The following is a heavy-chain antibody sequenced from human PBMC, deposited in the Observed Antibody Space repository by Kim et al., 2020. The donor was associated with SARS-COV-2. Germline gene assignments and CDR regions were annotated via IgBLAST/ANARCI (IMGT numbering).Heavy chain of an antibody. CDR2: IHYSGTT. V-gene: IGHV4-31*03. CDR1: GGSISRADAYF. D-gene: IGHD3-16*01. Sequence: SETLSLTCSVSGGSISRADAYFWTWIRQRPGKAPEWIGYIHYSGTTHYNPALWDRLTISLDTSQSQFSLSLRSVTAADTAVYYCAREDWGILRHWGQGALVTVSS. J-gene: IGHJ4*02. CDR3: AREDWGILRH.